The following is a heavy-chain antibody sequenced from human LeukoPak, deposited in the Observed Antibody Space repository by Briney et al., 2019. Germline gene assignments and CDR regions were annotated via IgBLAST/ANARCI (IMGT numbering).Heavy chain of an antibody. V-gene: IGHV3-66*01. J-gene: IGHJ4*02. CDR3: ARVLLRGPPYYFDC. Sequence: GGSLRLSCAASGFTVSSNYMSWVRQAPGKGLEWVSVIYSGGSTYYADSVKGRFTISRDNSKNTLYLQMNSLRAEDTAVYYCARVLLRGPPYYFDCWGQGTLVTVSS. D-gene: IGHD2/OR15-2a*01. CDR1: GFTVSSNY. CDR2: IYSGGST.